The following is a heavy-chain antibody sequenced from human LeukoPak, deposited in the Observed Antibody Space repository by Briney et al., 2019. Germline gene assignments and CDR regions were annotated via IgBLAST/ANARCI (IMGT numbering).Heavy chain of an antibody. CDR2: IKQDGSEK. V-gene: IGHV3-7*03. CDR3: ARDSGMDYYDSSGYYYVLLRN. Sequence: GGSLRLSCAASGFTFSSYWMSWVRQAPGKGLEWVANIKQDGSEKYYVDSVKGRFTISRDNAKNSLYLQMNSLRADDTAVYYCARDSGMDYYDSSGYYYVLLRNWGQGTLITVSS. CDR1: GFTFSSYW. D-gene: IGHD3-22*01. J-gene: IGHJ4*02.